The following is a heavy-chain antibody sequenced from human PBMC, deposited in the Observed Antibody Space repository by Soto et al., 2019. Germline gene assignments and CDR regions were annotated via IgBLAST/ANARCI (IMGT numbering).Heavy chain of an antibody. CDR3: VSDRGYGHASVPYS. CDR2: ISYDGSLQ. J-gene: IGHJ4*02. V-gene: IGHV3-30*03. Sequence: QAQLVESGGGVVQPGRSLRLSCAASGFAFSSYGMHWVRQAPGTGLEWVAVISYDGSLQHYADSVKGRFTISRDNSKNMVRLQVSSSRAADTAVYYWVSDRGYGHASVPYSWGQVTLVSVSS. CDR1: GFAFSSYG. D-gene: IGHD5-18*01.